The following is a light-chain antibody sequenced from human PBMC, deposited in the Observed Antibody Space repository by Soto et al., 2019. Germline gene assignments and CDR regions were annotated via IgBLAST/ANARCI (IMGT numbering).Light chain of an antibody. CDR1: QSISSW. CDR2: KAS. CDR3: QQYFSDWT. Sequence: DIQMTQSPSILSASVGDIVTITCRASQSISSWLAWYQQKPGKAPNLLIYKASHLENGVPSRFTGGSSGTQFSLTISGLQPDDFATYYCQQYFSDWTFGQGTKVDNK. V-gene: IGKV1-5*03. J-gene: IGKJ1*01.